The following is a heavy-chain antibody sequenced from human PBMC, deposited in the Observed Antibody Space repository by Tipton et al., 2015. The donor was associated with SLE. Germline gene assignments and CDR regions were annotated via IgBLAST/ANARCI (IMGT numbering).Heavy chain of an antibody. Sequence: LRLSCAASGFSFNTFDMNWVRQAPGKGLEWVGRIYGSGGTYYNPSLKSRVTISLDTSKNQFSLKLTSVTAADTAVYFCARIREEGYDISGFYQEMYSFDYWGQGTPVTVSS. CDR1: GFSFNTFD. CDR3: ARIREEGYDISGFYQEMYSFDY. J-gene: IGHJ4*02. CDR2: IYGSGGT. V-gene: IGHV4-59*12. D-gene: IGHD3-22*01.